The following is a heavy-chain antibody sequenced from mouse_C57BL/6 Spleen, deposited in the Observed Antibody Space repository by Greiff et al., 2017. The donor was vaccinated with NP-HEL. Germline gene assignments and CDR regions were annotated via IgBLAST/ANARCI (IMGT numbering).Heavy chain of an antibody. CDR3: AGYDYPYAMDY. J-gene: IGHJ4*01. CDR1: GYTFTSYG. Sequence: VQLQQSGAELARPGASVKLSCKASGYTFTSYGISWVKQRTGQGLEWIGELYPRSGNTYYNEKFKGKATLTADKSSSTAYMERRGLTSEDSAIYFCAGYDYPYAMDYWGQGTSVTVSS. V-gene: IGHV1-81*01. D-gene: IGHD2-4*01. CDR2: LYPRSGNT.